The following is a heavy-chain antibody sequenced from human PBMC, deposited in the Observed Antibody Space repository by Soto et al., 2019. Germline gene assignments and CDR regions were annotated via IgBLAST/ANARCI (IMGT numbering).Heavy chain of an antibody. CDR3: ARDGEQQLVLNY. Sequence: SVKVSCKASGGTFSSYAISWVRQAPGQGLEWMGGIIPIFGTANYAQKLQGRVTMTTDTSTSTAYMELRSLRSDDTAVYYCARDGEQQLVLNYWGQGTLVTVSS. CDR2: IIPIFGTA. J-gene: IGHJ4*02. D-gene: IGHD6-13*01. V-gene: IGHV1-69*05. CDR1: GGTFSSYA.